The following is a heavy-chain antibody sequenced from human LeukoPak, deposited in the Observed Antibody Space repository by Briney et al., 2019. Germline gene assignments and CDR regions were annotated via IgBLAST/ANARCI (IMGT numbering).Heavy chain of an antibody. V-gene: IGHV3-21*01. J-gene: IGHJ3*02. Sequence: GGSLRLPCAASGFTFSSYSMNWVRQAPGKGLEWVSSISSSSSYIYYADSVKGRFTISRDNAKNSLYLQMNSLRAEDTAVYYCARGGPHAFDIWGQGTMVTVSS. CDR3: ARGGPHAFDI. CDR1: GFTFSSYS. CDR2: ISSSSSYI.